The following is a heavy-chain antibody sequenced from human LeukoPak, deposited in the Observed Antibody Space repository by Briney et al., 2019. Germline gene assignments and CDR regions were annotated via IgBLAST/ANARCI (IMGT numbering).Heavy chain of an antibody. CDR1: GFTFSSYA. Sequence: GGSLRLSCAASGFTFSSYAMSWVRQAPGKGLEWVSVISNSGGSTFYADSVKGRFTISRDNSKNTLYLQMNSLRAEDTAVYYCSRDGGSGIRYDNYIYYGMDVWGQGTTVTVSS. CDR2: ISNSGGST. D-gene: IGHD3-16*01. J-gene: IGHJ6*02. V-gene: IGHV3-23*01. CDR3: SRDGGSGIRYDNYIYYGMDV.